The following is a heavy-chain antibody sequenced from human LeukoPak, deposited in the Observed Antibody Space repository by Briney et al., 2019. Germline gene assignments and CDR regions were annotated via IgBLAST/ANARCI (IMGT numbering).Heavy chain of an antibody. CDR2: ITSSSSYI. CDR1: GFTFSSYI. J-gene: IGHJ4*02. V-gene: IGHV3-21*01. D-gene: IGHD5-24*01. Sequence: NPGGSLRLSCAASGFTFSSYIMNWVRQAPGKGLEWVSSITSSSSYIYYADSVKGRFTMSRDNAKNSLYLQMNSLRAEDTAVYYCARDFGGYNNDYWGQGTLVPVSS. CDR3: ARDFGGYNNDY.